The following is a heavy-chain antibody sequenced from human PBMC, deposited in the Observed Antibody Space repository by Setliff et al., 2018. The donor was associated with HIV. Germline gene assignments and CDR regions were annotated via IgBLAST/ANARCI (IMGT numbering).Heavy chain of an antibody. J-gene: IGHJ6*03. CDR3: ARRYCSSTSCYYYYYYYMDV. CDR2: IYHSGST. CDR1: GGSISSRDW. V-gene: IGHV4-4*02. Sequence: LSLTCAVSGGSISSRDWWSWVRQPPGKGLEWIGEIYHSGSTNYNPSLKSRVTISVDKSKNQFSLKLSSVTAADTAVYYCARRYCSSTSCYYYYYYYMDVWGKGTTVTVSS. D-gene: IGHD2-2*01.